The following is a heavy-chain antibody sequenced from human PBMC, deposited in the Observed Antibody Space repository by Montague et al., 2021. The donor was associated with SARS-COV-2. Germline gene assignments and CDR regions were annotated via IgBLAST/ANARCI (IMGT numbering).Heavy chain of an antibody. D-gene: IGHD3-10*01. V-gene: IGHV4-39*01. J-gene: IGHJ6*02. CDR2: IYYSGSA. CDR3: ARQPVLLWFGELFRGGGMDV. Sequence: SETLSLTCTVSGGSISSSSYYWGWIRQPPGKGLEWIGSIYYSGSAYYNPSLKSRVTISVDTSKNQFSLKLSSVTAADTAAYYCARQPVLLWFGELFRGGGMDVWGQGTTVTVSS. CDR1: GGSISSSSYY.